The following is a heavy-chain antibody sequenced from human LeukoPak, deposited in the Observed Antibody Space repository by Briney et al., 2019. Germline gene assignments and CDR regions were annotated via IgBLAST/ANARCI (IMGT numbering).Heavy chain of an antibody. CDR3: ARVWRFGELLTLDY. V-gene: IGHV1-69*04. Sequence: SVKVSCKASGGTFSSYAISWVRQAPGQGLEWMGRIIPILGIANYAQKFQGRVTITADKSTSTAYMELSSLRSGDTAVYYCARVWRFGELLTLDYWGQGTLVTVSS. CDR2: IIPILGIA. J-gene: IGHJ4*02. D-gene: IGHD3-10*01. CDR1: GGTFSSYA.